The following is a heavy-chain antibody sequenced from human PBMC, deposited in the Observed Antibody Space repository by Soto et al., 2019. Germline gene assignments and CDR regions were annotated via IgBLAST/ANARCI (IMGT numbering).Heavy chain of an antibody. CDR2: INADNGNT. CDR3: ARNSGSMDD. Sequence: QVQLVQSGAEVKKPGASVKISCKASGYTFTSYSLHWVRQAPGQRLEWMGWINADNGNTKYSKKLQGRVTITRDTYKETAYMEPSGMRSEDRAEYYCARNSGSMDDWGQGTTVTVSS. J-gene: IGHJ6*02. CDR1: GYTFTSYS. V-gene: IGHV1-3*01. D-gene: IGHD2-15*01.